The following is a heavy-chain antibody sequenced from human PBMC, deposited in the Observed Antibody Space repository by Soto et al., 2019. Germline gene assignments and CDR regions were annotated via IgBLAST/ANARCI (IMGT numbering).Heavy chain of an antibody. CDR1: GGSISGSSYY. CDR2: FYNSDRT. D-gene: IGHD3-3*01. V-gene: IGHV4-39*01. CDR3: ARHEGGSDVWSGYSHFDP. J-gene: IGHJ2*01. Sequence: QLQLQESGPGLVRPSETLSLTCTVSGGSISGSSYYWGWIRQPPGKGLEWIGSFYNSDRTYYNPSLESRVPIFADTSKSQFSLKMTFVTVADTAVYYCARHEGGSDVWSGYSHFDPWGRGTLVTVSS.